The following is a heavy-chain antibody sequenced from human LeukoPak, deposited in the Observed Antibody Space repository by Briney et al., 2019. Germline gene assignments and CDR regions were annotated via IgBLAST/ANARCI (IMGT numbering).Heavy chain of an antibody. V-gene: IGHV1-69*05. J-gene: IGHJ4*02. CDR2: IIPLFGTA. D-gene: IGHD2-2*01. Sequence: GASVKVSCKASGGTFSSYAISWVRQAPGQGLEWMGGIIPLFGTANYAQNFQGRVTITTDESTSTAYMGLSSLRSDDTAVYYCARRGRSCSGTSCYDYFDYWGQGTLVTVSS. CDR1: GGTFSSYA. CDR3: ARRGRSCSGTSCYDYFDY.